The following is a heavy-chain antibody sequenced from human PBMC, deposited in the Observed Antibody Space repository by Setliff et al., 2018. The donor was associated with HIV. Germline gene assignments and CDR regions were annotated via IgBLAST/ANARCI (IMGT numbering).Heavy chain of an antibody. D-gene: IGHD2-15*01. CDR2: IRGSGGNT. V-gene: IGHV3-23*01. J-gene: IGHJ4*02. CDR1: GFTFSKFW. Sequence: GGSLRLSCAASGFTFSKFWMNWVRQAPGKGLEWVSVIRGSGGNTYYADSVKGRFTISRDKNTLYLQMNSLRAEDTAVYYCAKSWSGSYFDYWGQGTLVTVSS. CDR3: AKSWSGSYFDY.